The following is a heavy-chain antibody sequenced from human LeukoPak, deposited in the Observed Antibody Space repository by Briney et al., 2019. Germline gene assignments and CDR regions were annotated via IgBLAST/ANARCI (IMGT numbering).Heavy chain of an antibody. CDR3: ARDGQRDDFWSGQSGGWFDP. D-gene: IGHD3-3*01. V-gene: IGHV3-30*04. J-gene: IGHJ5*02. Sequence: GGSLRLSCAASGFTFNNYAMHRVRQAPGKGLEWVAVISFDGNNKYYADSVRGRFTISRDDSKNTLYLQMNSLRAEDTAVYYCARDGQRDDFWSGQSGGWFDPWGQGTLVTVSS. CDR2: ISFDGNNK. CDR1: GFTFNNYA.